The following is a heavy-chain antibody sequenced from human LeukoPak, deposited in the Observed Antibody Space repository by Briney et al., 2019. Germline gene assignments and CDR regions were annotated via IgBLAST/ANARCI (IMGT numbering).Heavy chain of an antibody. V-gene: IGHV3-53*01. Sequence: PGGSLRLSCAASGFTVSSNYMSWVRQAPGKGLGWVSVIYSGGSTYYADSVKGRFTISRDNSKNTLYLQMNSLRAEDTAVYYCARDPARLFRWDYWGQGTLVTVSS. CDR3: ARDPARLFRWDY. D-gene: IGHD5-24*01. J-gene: IGHJ4*02. CDR2: IYSGGST. CDR1: GFTVSSNY.